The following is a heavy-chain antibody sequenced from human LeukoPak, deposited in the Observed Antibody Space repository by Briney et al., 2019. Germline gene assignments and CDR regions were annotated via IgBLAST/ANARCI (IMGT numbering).Heavy chain of an antibody. CDR1: GYTFTSYD. Sequence: GASVKVSCKASGYTFTSYDINWVRQATGQGLEWMGWMNPNSGNTGYAQKFQGRVTMTRNTSISTAYMELSSLRSEDTAVYYCAGASIFSWLLRNYYMDVWGKGTTVTVSS. D-gene: IGHD3-22*01. V-gene: IGHV1-8*01. J-gene: IGHJ6*03. CDR3: AGASIFSWLLRNYYMDV. CDR2: MNPNSGNT.